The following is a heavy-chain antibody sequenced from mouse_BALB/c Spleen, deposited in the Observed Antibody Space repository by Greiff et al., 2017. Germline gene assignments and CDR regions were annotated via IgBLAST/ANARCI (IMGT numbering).Heavy chain of an antibody. CDR2: ISSGGST. J-gene: IGHJ4*01. D-gene: IGHD1-1*01. V-gene: IGHV5-6-5*01. CDR3: ARVLYYGSSPYYAMDY. Sequence: EVNLVESGGGLVKPGGSLKLSCAASGFTFSSYAMSWVRQTPEKRLEWVASISSGGSTYYPDSVKGRFIISRDNARNILYLQMSSLRSEDTAMYYCARVLYYGSSPYYAMDYWGQGTSVTVSS. CDR1: GFTFSSYA.